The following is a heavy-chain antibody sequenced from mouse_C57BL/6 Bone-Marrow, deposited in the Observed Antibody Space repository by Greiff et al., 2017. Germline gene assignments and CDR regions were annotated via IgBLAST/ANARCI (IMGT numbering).Heavy chain of an antibody. CDR3: ARGNWEGPLFAY. J-gene: IGHJ3*01. V-gene: IGHV1-55*01. D-gene: IGHD4-1*01. CDR2: IYPGSGST. Sequence: QVQLQQPGAELVKPGASVKMSCKASGYTFTSYWITWVKQRPGQGLEWIGDIYPGSGSTNYNEKFTSKATLTVDTSSSTAYMQLSSLTSEDSAVYYCARGNWEGPLFAYWGQGTLVTVSA. CDR1: GYTFTSYW.